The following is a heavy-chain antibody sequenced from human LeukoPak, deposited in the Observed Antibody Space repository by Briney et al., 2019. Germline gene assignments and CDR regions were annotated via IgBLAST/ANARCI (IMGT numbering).Heavy chain of an antibody. CDR3: ARGGNSGLTY. V-gene: IGHV4-34*01. CDR1: GGSFSGYY. Sequence: PSETLSLTCAVYGGSFSGYYWSWIRQPPGKGLEWIGEISHSGSTNYNPSLKSRVTISVDTSKNQFSLKLSSVTAADTAVYYCARGGNSGLTYWGQGTLVIVSS. J-gene: IGHJ4*02. CDR2: ISHSGST. D-gene: IGHD5-12*01.